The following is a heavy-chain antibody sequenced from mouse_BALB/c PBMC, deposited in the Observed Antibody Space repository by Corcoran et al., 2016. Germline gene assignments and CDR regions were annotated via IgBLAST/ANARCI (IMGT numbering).Heavy chain of an antibody. CDR1: GYTFTDYN. CDR2: INPNNGGT. D-gene: IGHD3-1*01. J-gene: IGHJ3*01. CDR3: ARQLGLAY. Sequence: EVLLQQSGPELVKPGASVKIPCKASGYTFTDYNMDWVKQSHGKSLEWIGDINPNNGGTIYNQKFKGKATLTVDKSSSTAYMELRSLTSEDTVVYYCARQLGLAYWGQGTLVTVSA. V-gene: IGHV1-18*01.